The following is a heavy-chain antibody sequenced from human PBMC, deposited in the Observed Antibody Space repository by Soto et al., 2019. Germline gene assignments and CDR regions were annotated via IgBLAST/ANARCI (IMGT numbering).Heavy chain of an antibody. Sequence: GSLRLSCVASGLSFTTYWMTWVRQAPGKGLEWVSTFSGTGGYTYYADSVKGRFTISRDDSKNTLFLHMNSLRAADTAVYYCARGQRALITYGPFDPWGQGTLVTVSS. D-gene: IGHD4-17*01. J-gene: IGHJ5*02. CDR2: FSGTGGYT. V-gene: IGHV3-23*01. CDR3: ARGQRALITYGPFDP. CDR1: GLSFTTYW.